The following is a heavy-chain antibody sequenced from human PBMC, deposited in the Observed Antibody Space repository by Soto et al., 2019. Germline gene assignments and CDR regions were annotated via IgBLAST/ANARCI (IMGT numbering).Heavy chain of an antibody. CDR2: IYSGGST. CDR1: VSSSR. CDR3: ARAPDI. J-gene: IGHJ3*02. V-gene: IGHV3-53*01. Sequence: VSSSRMQWVRQAPGKGLEWVSVIYSGGSTYYADSVKGRFTISRDNSKNTLYLQMNSLRAADTAVYYCARAPDIWGQGTMVTVSS.